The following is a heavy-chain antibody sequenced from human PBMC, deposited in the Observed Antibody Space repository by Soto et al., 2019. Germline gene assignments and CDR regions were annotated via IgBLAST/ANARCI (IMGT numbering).Heavy chain of an antibody. V-gene: IGHV4-31*01. D-gene: IGHD3-16*01. CDR3: SRGYDYNSVGYFCDY. J-gene: IGHJ4*01. CDR2: IYYSGST. CDR1: GGSVSSNLYY. Sequence: QVQLQESGPGLVKPSQTLSLTCTVSGGSVSSNLYYWTWIRQHPGKGPEWIGHIYYSGSTYYNPSLKSQVTFTLDTAQNQVSLQLTSVTAADTAVYYCSRGYDYNSVGYFCDYWGHAHLDTFSS.